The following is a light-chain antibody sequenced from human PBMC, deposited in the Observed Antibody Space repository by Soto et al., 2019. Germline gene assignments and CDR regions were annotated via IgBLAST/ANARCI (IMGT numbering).Light chain of an antibody. V-gene: IGKV1-27*01. J-gene: IGKJ1*01. CDR2: AAS. Sequence: DIQMTQSPPSLSASVGDRVTITCRASHAISNYLAWYQQKPGKVPELLIYAASTLQSGVPSRFSGSRSGTDFTLTISSLQPEDVATDYCQKYDRAPCTFGQGTKVEIK. CDR3: QKYDRAPCT. CDR1: HAISNY.